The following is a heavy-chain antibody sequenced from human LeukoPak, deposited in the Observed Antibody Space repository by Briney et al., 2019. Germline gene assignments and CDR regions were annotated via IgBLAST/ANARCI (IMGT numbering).Heavy chain of an antibody. Sequence: SGGSLRLSCAASGFTFSSYEMNWVRQAPGKGLEWVSYISSSGSTIYYADSVKGRFTISRDNAKNSLYLQMNSLRAEDTAVCYCARAALWFGVHWGQGTLVTVSS. J-gene: IGHJ4*02. V-gene: IGHV3-48*03. CDR3: ARAALWFGVH. CDR2: ISSSGSTI. CDR1: GFTFSSYE. D-gene: IGHD3-10*01.